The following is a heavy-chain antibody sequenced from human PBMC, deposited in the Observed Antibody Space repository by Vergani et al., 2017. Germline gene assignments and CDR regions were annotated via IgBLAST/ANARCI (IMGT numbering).Heavy chain of an antibody. V-gene: IGHV3-23*04. Sequence: VQLVESGGGVVQPGGSLRLSCAASGFTFSSYGMHWVRQAPGKGLEWVSAISGSGGSTYYADSVKGRFTISRDNSKNTLYLQMNSLRAEDTAVYYCAKMAAAGNYYYYYMDVWGKGTTVTVSS. CDR3: AKMAAAGNYYYYYMDV. CDR1: GFTFSSYG. CDR2: ISGSGGST. D-gene: IGHD6-13*01. J-gene: IGHJ6*03.